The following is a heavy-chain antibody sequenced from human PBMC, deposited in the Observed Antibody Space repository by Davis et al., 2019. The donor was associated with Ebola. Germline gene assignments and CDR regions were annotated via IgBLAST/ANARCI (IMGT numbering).Heavy chain of an antibody. CDR1: GYTFTSYA. J-gene: IGHJ6*02. Sequence: ASVKVSCKASGYTFTSYAMHWVRQAPGQRLEWMGWINPNSGGTNYAQKFQGWVTMTRDTSISTAYMELSRLRSEDTAVYYCAREWLAYYYYYGMDVWGQGTTVTVSS. CDR3: AREWLAYYYYYGMDV. D-gene: IGHD6-19*01. CDR2: INPNSGGT. V-gene: IGHV1-2*04.